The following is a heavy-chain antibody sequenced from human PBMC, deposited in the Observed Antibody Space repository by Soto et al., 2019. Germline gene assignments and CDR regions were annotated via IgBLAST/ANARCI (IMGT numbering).Heavy chain of an antibody. V-gene: IGHV4-34*01. CDR1: GGSFSGYY. CDR3: ARERGRGYSYGFGGRSDMDV. CDR2: INHSGST. D-gene: IGHD5-18*01. J-gene: IGHJ6*03. Sequence: QVQLQQWGAGLLKPSETLSLTCAVYGGSFSGYYWSWIRQPPGKGLEWIGEINHSGSTNYNPSLKSRVTISVDTSKNQFSLKLSSVTAADTAVYYCARERGRGYSYGFGGRSDMDVWGKGTTVTVSS.